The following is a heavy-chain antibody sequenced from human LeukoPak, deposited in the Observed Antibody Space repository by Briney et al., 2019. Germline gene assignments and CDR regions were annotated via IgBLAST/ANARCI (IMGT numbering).Heavy chain of an antibody. V-gene: IGHV1-2*06. CDR3: TRESGSYHGNDY. CDR2: INPNSGGT. CDR1: GYTFTAYY. Sequence: ASVTVSCKASGYTFTAYYIHWVRQAPGQGLEWMGRINPNSGGTNYAQKFQGRVTMTGDTSISTAYMELSSLRSDDTAVYYCTRESGSYHGNDYWGQGTLVTVSS. J-gene: IGHJ4*02. D-gene: IGHD1-26*01.